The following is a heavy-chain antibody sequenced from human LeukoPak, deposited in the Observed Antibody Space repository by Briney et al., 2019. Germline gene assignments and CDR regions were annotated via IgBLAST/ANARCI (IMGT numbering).Heavy chain of an antibody. Sequence: GASVKVSCKASGDSFSSYAITWVPQAPGQGLEWLGRVIPIFGTANYPQKFQGRVTITADIFSSTVYIEMTNLTSDDTAVYFCAKQGAVRQDYYMDVWGNGTTVSVS. V-gene: IGHV1-69*06. J-gene: IGHJ6*03. CDR1: GDSFSSYA. D-gene: IGHD3-16*01. CDR3: AKQGAVRQDYYMDV. CDR2: VIPIFGTA.